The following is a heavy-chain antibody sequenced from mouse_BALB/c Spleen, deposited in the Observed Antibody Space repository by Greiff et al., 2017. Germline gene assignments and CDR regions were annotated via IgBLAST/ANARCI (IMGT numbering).Heavy chain of an antibody. CDR1: GFTFSSFG. V-gene: IGHV5-17*02. Sequence: EVQLQQSGGGLVQPGGSRKLSCAASGFTFSSFGMHWVRQAPEKGLEWVAYISSGSSTIYYADTVKGRFTISRDNPKNTLFLQMTSLRSEDTAMYYCAREGLGYWGQGTTLTVSS. CDR3: AREGLGY. CDR2: ISSGSSTI. D-gene: IGHD2-2*01. J-gene: IGHJ2*01.